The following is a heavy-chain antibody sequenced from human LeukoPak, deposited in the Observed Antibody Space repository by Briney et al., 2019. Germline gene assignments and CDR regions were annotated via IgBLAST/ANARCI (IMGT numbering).Heavy chain of an antibody. CDR1: GFTFSSYA. J-gene: IGHJ4*02. CDR3: ARDLGDRNWNFDY. V-gene: IGHV3-30*01. CDR2: ISYDGSNK. Sequence: GGSLRLSCAASGFTFSSYAMHWVRQAPGKGLEWVAVISYDGSNKYYADSVKGRFTISRDNSKNTLYLQMNSLRAEDTAVYYCARDLGDRNWNFDYWGQGTLVTVSS. D-gene: IGHD1-20*01.